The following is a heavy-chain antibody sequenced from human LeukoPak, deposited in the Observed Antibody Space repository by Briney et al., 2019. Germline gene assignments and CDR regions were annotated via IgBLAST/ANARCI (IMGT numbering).Heavy chain of an antibody. CDR1: GFTFSDHH. V-gene: IGHV3-72*01. CDR3: ALNDYSRGWSLDY. D-gene: IGHD6-19*01. Sequence: GGSLRLSCAASGFTFSDHHMDWVRQAPGKVLEWVGRTRNKANSYTTDYAASVKGRFTISRDDSKNSLYLQMNSLKTEDTAVYYCALNDYSRGWSLDYWGQGTLVTVSS. CDR2: TRNKANSYTT. J-gene: IGHJ4*02.